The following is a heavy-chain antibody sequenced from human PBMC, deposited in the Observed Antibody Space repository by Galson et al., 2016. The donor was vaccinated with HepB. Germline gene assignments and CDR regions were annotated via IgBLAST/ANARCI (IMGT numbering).Heavy chain of an antibody. Sequence: SVKVSCKGSGDTFRNSAISWVRQAPGQGLEWMGGITLILGTPNYAQKFQGRVTISADDSTSTAYMELSGLRIDDTAVYYCARDPVSYCGRDCYPHYYGMDVWGQGTTVTVSS. D-gene: IGHD2-21*01. CDR1: GDTFRNSA. V-gene: IGHV1-69*13. CDR3: ARDPVSYCGRDCYPHYYGMDV. J-gene: IGHJ6*02. CDR2: ITLILGTP.